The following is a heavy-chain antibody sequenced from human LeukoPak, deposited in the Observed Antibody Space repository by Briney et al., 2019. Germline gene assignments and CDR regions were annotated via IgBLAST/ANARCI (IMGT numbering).Heavy chain of an antibody. J-gene: IGHJ4*02. V-gene: IGHV3-23*01. D-gene: IGHD2-2*01. CDR3: AKSPQDIVVVPAAQDY. CDR1: GFTFSSYA. CDR2: ISGSGGST. Sequence: GGSLRLSCAASGFTFSSYAMSWVRQAPGKGLEWVSAISGSGGSTYYADSVKGRFTISRDNSKNTLYLQMNSLRAEDTAVYYCAKSPQDIVVVPAAQDYWGQGTLVTVSS.